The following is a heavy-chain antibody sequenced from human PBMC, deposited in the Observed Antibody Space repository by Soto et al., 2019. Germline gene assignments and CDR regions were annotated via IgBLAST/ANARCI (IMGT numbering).Heavy chain of an antibody. D-gene: IGHD3-3*01. V-gene: IGHV4-39*01. Sequence: PSETLSLTCTVSGGSISSSSYYWGWIRQPPGKGLEWIGSIYYSGSTYYNPSLKSRVTISVDTSKNQFSLKLSSVTAADTAVYYCARQWQYYDFWSGYLMDYWGQGTLVTVSS. CDR3: ARQWQYYDFWSGYLMDY. J-gene: IGHJ4*02. CDR1: GGSISSSSYY. CDR2: IYYSGST.